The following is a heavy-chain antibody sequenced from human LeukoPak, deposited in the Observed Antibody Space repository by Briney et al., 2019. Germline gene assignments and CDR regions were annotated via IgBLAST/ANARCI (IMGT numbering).Heavy chain of an antibody. CDR3: ARGSLRLGELSLSY. Sequence: ASVKVSCKASGYTFTSYDINWVRQATGQGLEWMGWMNPNSGNTGYAQKFQGRVTMTRNTSISTAYMELSSLRSEDTAVYYCARGSLRLGELSLSYWGQGTLVTVSS. D-gene: IGHD3-16*02. V-gene: IGHV1-8*01. CDR1: GYTFTSYD. CDR2: MNPNSGNT. J-gene: IGHJ4*02.